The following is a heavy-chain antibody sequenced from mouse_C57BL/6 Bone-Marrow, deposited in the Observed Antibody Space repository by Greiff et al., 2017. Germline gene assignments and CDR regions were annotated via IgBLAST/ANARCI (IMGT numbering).Heavy chain of an antibody. D-gene: IGHD1-1*01. CDR1: GYTFTSYG. J-gene: IGHJ2*01. CDR3: ARSTVALDY. CDR2: IYPRSGNT. V-gene: IGHV1-81*01. Sequence: QVQLQQSGAELARPGASVKLSCKASGYTFTSYGISWVKQRTGQGLEWIGEIYPRSGNTYYNEQFKGKDTLTADKSSSTAYMELRSLTSEDSAVYFCARSTVALDYWGQGTTLTVSS.